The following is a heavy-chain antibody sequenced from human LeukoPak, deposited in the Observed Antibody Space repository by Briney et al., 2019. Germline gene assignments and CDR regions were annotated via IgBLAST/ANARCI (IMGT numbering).Heavy chain of an antibody. D-gene: IGHD5-12*01. CDR1: GGSISSGGYY. CDR2: IYYSGST. Sequence: PSETLSLTCTVSGGSISSGGYYWSWIRQHPGKGLEWIGYIYYSGSTYYNPSLKSRVTISVDTSKNQFSLKLSSVTAADTAVYYCARGGKWLPTYLDYWGQGTLVTVSS. J-gene: IGHJ4*02. CDR3: ARGGKWLPTYLDY. V-gene: IGHV4-31*03.